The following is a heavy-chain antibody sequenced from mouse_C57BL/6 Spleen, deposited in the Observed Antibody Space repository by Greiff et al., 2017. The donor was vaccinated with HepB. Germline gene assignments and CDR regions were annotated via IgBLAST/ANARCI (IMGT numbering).Heavy chain of an antibody. CDR1: GFTFSDYG. V-gene: IGHV5-17*01. D-gene: IGHD1-1*01. CDR3: ARPDTTARTTVVAPHWYFDV. J-gene: IGHJ1*03. Sequence: EVKLMESGGGLVKPGGSLKLSCAASGFTFSDYGMHWVRQAPEKGLEWVAYISSGSSTIYYADTVKGRFTISRDNAKNTLFLQMTSLRSEDTAMYYCARPDTTARTTVVAPHWYFDVWGTGTTVTVSS. CDR2: ISSGSSTI.